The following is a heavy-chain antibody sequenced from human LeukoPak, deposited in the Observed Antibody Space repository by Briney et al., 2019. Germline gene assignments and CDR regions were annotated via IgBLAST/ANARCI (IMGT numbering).Heavy chain of an antibody. V-gene: IGHV3-53*01. D-gene: IGHD2-2*01. J-gene: IGHJ4*02. CDR2: IYSGGST. Sequence: GGSLRLSCAASGFTFSSYAMHWVRQAPGKGLEWVSVIYSGGSTYYADSVKGRFTISRDNSKNTLYLQMNSLRAEDTAVYYCARFCSSTSCYGDFDYWGQGTLVTVSS. CDR3: ARFCSSTSCYGDFDY. CDR1: GFTFSSYA.